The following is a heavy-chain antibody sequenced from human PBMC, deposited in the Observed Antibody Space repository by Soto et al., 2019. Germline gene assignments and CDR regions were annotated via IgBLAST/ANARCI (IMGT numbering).Heavy chain of an antibody. CDR2: IYYAGST. CDR3: ARPGGSGWFYFDS. D-gene: IGHD6-13*01. J-gene: IGHJ4*02. CDR1: GGPISSSSYY. V-gene: IGHV4-39*01. Sequence: XXTLSLPCTVSGGPISSSSYYWGFIRQPPGKGLEWIGSIYYAGSTKYNTSLNSRVTISVDTSKNQFSLTVTSVTAADTAVYYCARPGGSGWFYFDSWGQGSQVTVSS.